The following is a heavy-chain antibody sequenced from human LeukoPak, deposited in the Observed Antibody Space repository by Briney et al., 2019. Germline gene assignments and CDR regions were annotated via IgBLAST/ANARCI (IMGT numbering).Heavy chain of an antibody. J-gene: IGHJ5*02. CDR2: INPNSGGT. CDR3: ARGVDRDGYNSWFDP. CDR1: GYTFTGYY. V-gene: IGHV1-2*02. D-gene: IGHD5-24*01. Sequence: GASVKVSCKASGYTFTGYYTHWVRQAPGQGLEWMGWINPNSGGTNYAQKFQGRVTMTRDTSISTAYTELSRLRSDDTAVYYCARGVDRDGYNSWFDPWGQGTLVTVSS.